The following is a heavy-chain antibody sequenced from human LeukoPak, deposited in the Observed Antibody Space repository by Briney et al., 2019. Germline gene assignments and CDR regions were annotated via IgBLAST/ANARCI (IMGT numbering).Heavy chain of an antibody. CDR3: ARGNYYDSSGYYSFDY. V-gene: IGHV3-7*03. D-gene: IGHD3-22*01. CDR1: GFTFSSYW. J-gene: IGHJ4*02. CDR2: IKQGGSEK. Sequence: GGSLRLSCAASGFTFSSYWMIWLRQAPGKGRKGVTNIKQGGSEKYYVDSVKGRFTISRDNAKNSLYLQMNSLRAEDTAVYYCARGNYYDSSGYYSFDYWGQGTLVTVSS.